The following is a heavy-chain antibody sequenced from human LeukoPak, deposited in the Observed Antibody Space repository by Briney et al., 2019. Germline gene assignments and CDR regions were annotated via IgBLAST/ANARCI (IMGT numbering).Heavy chain of an antibody. V-gene: IGHV3-74*01. CDR1: GFTFSEAW. D-gene: IGHD3-10*01. CDR2: INNDGSTT. Sequence: GGSLRLSCAASGFTFSEAWMHWVRQAPGKGLVWVSRINNDGSTTRYADSVTGRFTISRDNAKNTLYLQMNSLRAEDTAVYYCARVSGPGMNEYFHLWGQGTLVTVSS. J-gene: IGHJ1*01. CDR3: ARVSGPGMNEYFHL.